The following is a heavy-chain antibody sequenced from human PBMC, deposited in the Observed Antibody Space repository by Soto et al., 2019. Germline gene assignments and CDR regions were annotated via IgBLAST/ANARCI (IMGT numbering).Heavy chain of an antibody. CDR3: ARGHGSY. Sequence: PSETLSLTCAVYGGSFSGYYWSWIRQPPGKGLEWIGEINHSGSTNYNPSLKSRVTISVDTSKNQFSLKLSSVTAADTAVYYCARGHGSYWGQGTLVTVSS. CDR1: GGSFSGYY. CDR2: INHSGST. J-gene: IGHJ4*02. V-gene: IGHV4-34*01.